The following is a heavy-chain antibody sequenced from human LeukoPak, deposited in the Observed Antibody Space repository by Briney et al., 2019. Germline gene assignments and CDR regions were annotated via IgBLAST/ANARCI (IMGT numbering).Heavy chain of an antibody. CDR1: GGSISSGDYY. D-gene: IGHD3-22*01. CDR2: IYYSGST. CDR3: ARAPITTNRNNWFDP. J-gene: IGHJ5*02. V-gene: IGHV4-30-4*01. Sequence: SETLSLTCTVSGGSISSGDYYWSWIRQPPGKGLEWIGYIYYSGSTYYNPSLKSRVTISVDTSKNQFSLKLSSVTAADPAVYYCARAPITTNRNNWFDPWGQGTLVTVSS.